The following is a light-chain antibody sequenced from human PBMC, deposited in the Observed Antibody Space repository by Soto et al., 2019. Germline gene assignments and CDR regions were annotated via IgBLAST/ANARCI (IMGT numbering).Light chain of an antibody. CDR2: GNS. Sequence: QSVLTQPPSVSGAPGQRVTISCTGRSSNIGAGYDGHWYQQLPGTAPKLLIFGNSNRPSGVPDRFSGSKSGTSASLAITGRQSEAEADYYCQSFDSSMSGYVFGTWTKLTV. CDR1: SSNIGAGYD. V-gene: IGLV1-40*01. J-gene: IGLJ1*01. CDR3: QSFDSSMSGYV.